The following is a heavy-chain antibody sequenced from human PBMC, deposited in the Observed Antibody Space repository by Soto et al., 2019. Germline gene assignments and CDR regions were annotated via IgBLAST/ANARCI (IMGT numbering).Heavy chain of an antibody. CDR1: GGSFSGYY. Sequence: ASETLSLTCAVYGGSFSGYYWSWIRQPPGKGLEWIGEINHSGSTNYNPSLKSRVTISVDTSKNQFSLKLSSVTAADTAVYYCARGRNYDILTDYYYYGMDVWGQGTTVTVSS. CDR2: INHSGST. CDR3: ARGRNYDILTDYYYYGMDV. D-gene: IGHD3-9*01. V-gene: IGHV4-34*01. J-gene: IGHJ6*02.